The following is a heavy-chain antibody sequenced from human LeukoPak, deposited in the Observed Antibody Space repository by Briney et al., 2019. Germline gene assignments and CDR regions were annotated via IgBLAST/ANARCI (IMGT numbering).Heavy chain of an antibody. V-gene: IGHV1-69*06. J-gene: IGHJ4*02. CDR2: IIPIFGTA. CDR1: GGTFSNYA. D-gene: IGHD4-17*01. CDR3: ARDDYGDYGWFDY. Sequence: SVKVSCKASGGTFSNYAISWVRQAPGQGLEWMGGIIPIFGTANYAQKFQGRVTITADKSTSTAYMELSSLRSEDTAVYYCARDDYGDYGWFDYWGQGTLVTVSS.